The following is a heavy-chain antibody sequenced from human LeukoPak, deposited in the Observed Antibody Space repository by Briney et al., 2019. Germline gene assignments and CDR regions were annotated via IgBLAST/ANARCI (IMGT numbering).Heavy chain of an antibody. CDR3: AKALPRLVVASQLEDYYYYYGMDV. Sequence: GRSLRLSCAASGFTFSSYGMPWVRQAPGKGLEWVAVISYDGSNKYYADSVKGRFTISRDNSKNTLYLQMNSLRAEDTAVYYCAKALPRLVVASQLEDYYYYYGMDVWGQGTTVTVSS. D-gene: IGHD2-15*01. CDR2: ISYDGSNK. V-gene: IGHV3-30*18. CDR1: GFTFSSYG. J-gene: IGHJ6*02.